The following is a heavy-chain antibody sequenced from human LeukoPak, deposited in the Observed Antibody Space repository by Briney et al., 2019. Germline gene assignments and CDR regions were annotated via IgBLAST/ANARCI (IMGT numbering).Heavy chain of an antibody. CDR3: AACAWDYYYMDV. CDR2: ISGSGGST. Sequence: HPGGSLRLSCAASGFTFSSFAMSWVRQAPGKGLEWVSAISGSGGSTYYADSVKGRFTISRDNSKNTLYLQMNSLRAEDTAVYYCAACAWDYYYMDVWGKGTTVTVSS. D-gene: IGHD1-26*01. CDR1: GFTFSSFA. V-gene: IGHV3-23*01. J-gene: IGHJ6*03.